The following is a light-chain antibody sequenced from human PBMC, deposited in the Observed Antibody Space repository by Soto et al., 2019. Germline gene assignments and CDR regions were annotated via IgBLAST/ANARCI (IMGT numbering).Light chain of an antibody. Sequence: QSVLTQPASVSGSPGSSITISSPGTRSDVGGYNYVSWYQQHPGKAPKLMIYDVSNRPSGVSNRFSGSKSGNTASLTISGLQAEDEADYYCSSYTSSSTLVVFGGGTKLTVL. J-gene: IGLJ2*01. CDR3: SSYTSSSTLVV. V-gene: IGLV2-14*01. CDR2: DVS. CDR1: RSDVGGYNY.